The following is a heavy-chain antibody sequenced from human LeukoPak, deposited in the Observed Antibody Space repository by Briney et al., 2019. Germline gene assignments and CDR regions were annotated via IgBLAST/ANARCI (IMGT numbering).Heavy chain of an antibody. CDR3: ATLGETSGWYPDH. Sequence: PGGSLRLSCAASGSTVSGSAMHWVRQASGKGLEWLGRVRSKGYNYATAYGASVKDRFIISRDDSKSTAYLQMSSLKSEDAAVYYCATLGETSGWYPDHWGQGTLVTVSS. D-gene: IGHD6-19*01. J-gene: IGHJ4*02. CDR2: VRSKGYNYAT. CDR1: GSTVSGSA. V-gene: IGHV3-73*01.